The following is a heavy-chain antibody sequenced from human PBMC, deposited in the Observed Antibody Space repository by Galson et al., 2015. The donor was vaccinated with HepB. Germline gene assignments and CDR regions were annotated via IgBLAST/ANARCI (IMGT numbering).Heavy chain of an antibody. Sequence: SLRLSCAASGFTFSTYTLTWVRQAPGKGLEWVSSISSSSNYIYYAYSVKGRFTITRDNAKNSLHLQVNSLRAEETAVYYCSRVGPSGFFEDYHYGMDVWGQGTTVTDSS. CDR2: ISSSSNYI. J-gene: IGHJ6*02. CDR3: SRVGPSGFFEDYHYGMDV. V-gene: IGHV3-21*01. D-gene: IGHD3-3*01. CDR1: GFTFSTYT.